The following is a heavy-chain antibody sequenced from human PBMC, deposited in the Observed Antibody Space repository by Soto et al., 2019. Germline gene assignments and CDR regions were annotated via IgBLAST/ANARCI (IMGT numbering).Heavy chain of an antibody. CDR1: GFTVSNYG. CDR3: AKARVRIVGANSFDY. V-gene: IGHV3-30*02. D-gene: IGHD1-26*01. CDR2: ISDDGDKR. J-gene: IGHJ4*02. Sequence: GGSLRLAGLGSGFTVSNYGMHWVRQPPGKGLEWVALISDDGDKRYYADSVRGRLIISRDNSKDTLYLQMNSLGPDDTAVYFCAKARVRIVGANSFDYWGQGTPVTVSS.